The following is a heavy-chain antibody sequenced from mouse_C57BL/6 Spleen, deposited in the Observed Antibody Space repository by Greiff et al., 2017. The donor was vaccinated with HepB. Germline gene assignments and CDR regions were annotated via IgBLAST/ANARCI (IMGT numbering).Heavy chain of an antibody. CDR1: GFNIKDYY. D-gene: IGHD1-1*01. Sequence: VQLQQSGAELVKPGASVKLSCTASGFNIKDYYMHWVKQRTEQGLEWIGRIDPEDGETKYVPKFQGKATITADTSSNTAYLQLSSLTSEDTAVYYCARSTVVAPDYWGQGTTLTVSS. CDR3: ARSTVVAPDY. J-gene: IGHJ2*01. V-gene: IGHV14-2*01. CDR2: IDPEDGET.